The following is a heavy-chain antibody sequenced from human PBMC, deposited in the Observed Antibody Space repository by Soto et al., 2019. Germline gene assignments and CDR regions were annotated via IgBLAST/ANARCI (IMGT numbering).Heavy chain of an antibody. CDR1: GFTFSTYW. CDR2: IKEDGSEK. CDR3: ARGWGYFDSSGFPYLYAMDV. D-gene: IGHD3-22*01. Sequence: AGGSLRLSCAASGFTFSTYWMSWVRQAPGKGLEWVANIKEDGSEKYYVDSVEGRFTISRDNAKNSLYLQMTSLRAEDTALYYCARGWGYFDSSGFPYLYAMDVWGQGTTVTV. V-gene: IGHV3-7*01. J-gene: IGHJ6*02.